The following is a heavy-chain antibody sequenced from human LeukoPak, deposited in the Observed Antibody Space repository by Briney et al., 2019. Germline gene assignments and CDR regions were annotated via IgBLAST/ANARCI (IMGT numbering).Heavy chain of an antibody. J-gene: IGHJ4*02. CDR3: ARAGTYYAFWSGSDY. CDR1: GGSFSGYY. Sequence: SETLSLTCAVYGGSFSGYYWSWIRQPPGKGLEWIGEINHSGSTNYNPSLKSRVTISVDTSKNQFSLKLSSVTAADTAVYYCARAGTYYAFWSGSDYWGQGTLVTVSS. CDR2: INHSGST. D-gene: IGHD3-3*01. V-gene: IGHV4-34*01.